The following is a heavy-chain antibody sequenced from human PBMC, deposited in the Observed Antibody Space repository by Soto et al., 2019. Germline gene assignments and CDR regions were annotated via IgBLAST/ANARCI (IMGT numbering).Heavy chain of an antibody. CDR3: ARDIYYGSGSYYNGVSGGMDV. Sequence: EVQLVESGGGLVQPGGSLRLSCAASGFTVSSNYMSWVRQAPGKGLEWVSVIYSGGSTYYADSVKGRFTISRDNSKNTLYLQMNSLRAEDTAVYYCARDIYYGSGSYYNGVSGGMDVWGQGTTVTVSS. J-gene: IGHJ6*02. V-gene: IGHV3-66*01. D-gene: IGHD3-10*01. CDR1: GFTVSSNY. CDR2: IYSGGST.